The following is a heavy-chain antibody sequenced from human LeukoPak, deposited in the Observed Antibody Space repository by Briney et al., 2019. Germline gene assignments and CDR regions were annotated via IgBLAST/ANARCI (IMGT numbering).Heavy chain of an antibody. CDR2: IFWDDVK. CDR3: AHRDLVAFQF. CDR1: GFSISSRGVG. Sequence: SGPTLVEPTQTLSLTCTLSGFSISSRGVGVGWIRQPPGKALEWLGLIFWDDVKRYSPSVKTRLTITKDTSNNEVALTMTNMDPMDTATYYCAHRDLVAFQFWGQGIAATVSS. J-gene: IGHJ4*02. V-gene: IGHV2-5*02. D-gene: IGHD2-21*01.